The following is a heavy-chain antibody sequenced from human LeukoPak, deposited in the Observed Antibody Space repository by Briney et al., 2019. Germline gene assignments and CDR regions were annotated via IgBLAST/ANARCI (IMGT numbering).Heavy chain of an antibody. J-gene: IGHJ6*03. CDR2: IIPIFGTA. V-gene: IGHV1-69*06. Sequence: ASVKVSCKASGGTFSSYAISWVRQAPGQGLEWMGGIIPIFGTANYAQKFQGRVTITADKSTSTAYMELSSLRSEDTAVYYCARATVTTLYYYYYMDVWGKGTTVTVSS. D-gene: IGHD4-17*01. CDR1: GGTFSSYA. CDR3: ARATVTTLYYYYYMDV.